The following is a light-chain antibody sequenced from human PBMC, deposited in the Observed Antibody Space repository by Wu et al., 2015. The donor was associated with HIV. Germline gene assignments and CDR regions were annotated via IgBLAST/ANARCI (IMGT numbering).Light chain of an antibody. V-gene: IGKV3-20*01. CDR3: QQYGSSLRT. CDR2: GAS. Sequence: LTQSPGTLSLSPGERATLSCRASQSVSSSYLAWYQQKPGQAPRLLIYGASSRATGIPDRFSGSGSGTDFTLTISRLEPEDFAVYYCQQYGSSLRTFGQGTKVEIK. CDR1: QSVSSSY. J-gene: IGKJ1*01.